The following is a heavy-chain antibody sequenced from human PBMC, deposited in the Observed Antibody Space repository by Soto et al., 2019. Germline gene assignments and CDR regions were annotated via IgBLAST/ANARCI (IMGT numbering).Heavy chain of an antibody. J-gene: IGHJ4*02. Sequence: GGSLRLSCAASGFTFSSYWMSWVRQAPGKGLEWVANIKQDGSEKYYVDSMKGRFTISRDNAKNSLYLQMNSLRAEDTAVYYCARDLVAMGDSSGYYFDYWGQGTLVTVSS. CDR2: IKQDGSEK. CDR3: ARDLVAMGDSSGYYFDY. D-gene: IGHD3-22*01. CDR1: GFTFSSYW. V-gene: IGHV3-7*01.